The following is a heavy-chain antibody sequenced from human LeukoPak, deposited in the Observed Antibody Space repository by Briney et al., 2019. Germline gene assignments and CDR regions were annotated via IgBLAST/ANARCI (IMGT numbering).Heavy chain of an antibody. J-gene: IGHJ6*03. V-gene: IGHV3-74*01. Sequence: SGGSLRLSCAASGFTFSSYWMHWVRQAPGKGLVWVSRINSDGSSTTYADSVRGRFTISRDNAKNTLYLQMNSLRAEDTAVYYCARDGVAATPHYYYYMDVWGKGTTVTVSS. CDR1: GFTFSSYW. D-gene: IGHD2-15*01. CDR3: ARDGVAATPHYYYYMDV. CDR2: INSDGSST.